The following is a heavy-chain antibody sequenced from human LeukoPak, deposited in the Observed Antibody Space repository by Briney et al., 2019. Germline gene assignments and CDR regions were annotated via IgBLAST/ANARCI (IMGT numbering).Heavy chain of an antibody. D-gene: IGHD5-18*01. CDR1: GFTFSTYW. J-gene: IGHJ5*01. V-gene: IGHV3-74*01. CDR3: ARGAEGHNYGELDS. CDR2: IHYDGTYT. Sequence: GGALRLSCAASGFTFSTYWMHWARQIPGKRLVCLSRIHYDGTYTTYVDSVRGRFTISRDNTKNTLYLQMNSLRADDTAVYYCARGAEGHNYGELDSWGQGTLVTVSS.